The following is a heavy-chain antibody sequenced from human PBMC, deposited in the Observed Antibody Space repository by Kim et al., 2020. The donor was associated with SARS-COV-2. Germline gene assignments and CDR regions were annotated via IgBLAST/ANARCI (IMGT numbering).Heavy chain of an antibody. J-gene: IGHJ4*02. CDR1: KFTFRNYA. CDR3: AKDGPSGPWHYFDS. CDR2: ISSSGSSS. Sequence: GGSLRLSCAASKFTFRNYAMNWVRQAPGKGLEWVSTISSSGSSSYYGDSVKGRFTISRDNSKNTVYLQMDSLRAEDTALYYCAKDGPSGPWHYFDSWGQGALVTVSS. V-gene: IGHV3-23*01. D-gene: IGHD2-15*01.